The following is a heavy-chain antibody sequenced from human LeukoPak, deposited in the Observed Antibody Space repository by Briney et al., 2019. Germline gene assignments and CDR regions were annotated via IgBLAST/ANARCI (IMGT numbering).Heavy chain of an antibody. J-gene: IGHJ4*02. CDR2: IIPIFGTA. Sequence: ASVKVSCKASGGTFSSYAISWVRQAPGQGLEWMGGIIPIFGTANYAQKFQGRVTITTDESTSTAYMELSSLRSEDTAVYYCARDQGYDFWSGYYGENNDYWGQGTLVTVSS. V-gene: IGHV1-69*05. D-gene: IGHD3-3*01. CDR3: ARDQGYDFWSGYYGENNDY. CDR1: GGTFSSYA.